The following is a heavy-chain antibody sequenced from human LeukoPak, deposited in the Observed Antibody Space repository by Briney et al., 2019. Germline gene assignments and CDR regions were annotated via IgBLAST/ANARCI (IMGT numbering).Heavy chain of an antibody. Sequence: PSETLSLTCTVSGGSISSSSYYWGWIRQPPGKGLEWIGSIYYSGSTYYNPSLKSRVTISVDTSKNQFSLKLSSVTAADTAVYYCARGGYDRHIDYWGQGTLVTVSS. CDR3: ARGGYDRHIDY. V-gene: IGHV4-39*01. D-gene: IGHD5-12*01. J-gene: IGHJ4*02. CDR1: GGSISSSSYY. CDR2: IYYSGST.